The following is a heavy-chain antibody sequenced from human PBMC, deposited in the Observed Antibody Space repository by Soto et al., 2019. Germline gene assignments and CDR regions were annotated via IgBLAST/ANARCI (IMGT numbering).Heavy chain of an antibody. J-gene: IGHJ6*03. CDR2: ISAYNGNT. CDR3: ASSTTPHTQSYCYYVDV. CDR1: GYTFTSYG. Sequence: QVQLVQSGAEVKKPGASVKVSCKASGYTFTSYGISWVRQAPGQGREWMGWISAYNGNTNYAQKLQGRVTMTTDTSTSTAYMELRSLRSDDTAVYYCASSTTPHTQSYCYYVDVWGKGTTVTVSS. D-gene: IGHD1-1*01. V-gene: IGHV1-18*01.